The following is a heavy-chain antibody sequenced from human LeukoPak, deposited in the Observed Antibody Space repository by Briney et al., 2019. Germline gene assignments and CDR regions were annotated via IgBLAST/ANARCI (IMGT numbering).Heavy chain of an antibody. J-gene: IGHJ4*02. CDR1: GGSISSYY. V-gene: IGHV4-59*01. D-gene: IGHD6-13*01. Sequence: SETLSLTCTVSGGSISSYYWSCIRQPPGKGLEWIGYIYYTGSTDYNPSLKSRVAISVDTSKNQFSLKLSSVTAADTAVYYCARGSKAAPGTFDYWGQGTLVTVSS. CDR2: IYYTGST. CDR3: ARGSKAAPGTFDY.